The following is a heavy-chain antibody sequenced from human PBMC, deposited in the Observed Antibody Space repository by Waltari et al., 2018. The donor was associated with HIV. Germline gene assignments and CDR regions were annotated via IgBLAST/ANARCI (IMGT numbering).Heavy chain of an antibody. J-gene: IGHJ4*02. CDR2: ISYSGST. D-gene: IGHD3-22*01. CDR1: GGSVSTGTYY. Sequence: HLQESGPRLAKPSETLSLTCSVSGGSVSTGTYYWSWIRRPPGKGLEWIGYISYSGSTNYNPSLKSRVTVSVDTSKNQVSLKLNSLTAADTAVYYCASHGDYYDRSGFYFDHWGQGTLVTVSS. V-gene: IGHV4-61*01. CDR3: ASHGDYYDRSGFYFDH.